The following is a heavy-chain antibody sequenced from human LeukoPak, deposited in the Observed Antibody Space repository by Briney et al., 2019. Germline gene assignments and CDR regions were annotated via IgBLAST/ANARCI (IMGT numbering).Heavy chain of an antibody. V-gene: IGHV3-30*04. CDR2: ISYDGSNK. Sequence: GGSLRLSCAASGFTFSSYAMHWVRQAPGKGLGWVAVISYDGSNKYYADSVKGRFTISRDNSENTLYLQMNSLRAEDTAVYYCASGYCSSTSCYPYYYGMDVWGKGTTVTVSS. CDR3: ASGYCSSTSCYPYYYGMDV. J-gene: IGHJ6*04. CDR1: GFTFSSYA. D-gene: IGHD2-2*03.